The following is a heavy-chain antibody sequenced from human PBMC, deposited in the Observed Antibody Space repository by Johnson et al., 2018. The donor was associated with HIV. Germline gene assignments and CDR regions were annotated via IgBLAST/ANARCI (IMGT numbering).Heavy chain of an antibody. CDR3: AKALARYSSGWHDAVDI. Sequence: QVQLVESGGGVVQPGRSLRLSCAASGFTFSSYAMHWVRQAPGKGLEWVAVISYDGSNKYYADSVKGRLTISRDNSKNTLYLQMNSLRTEDTAVYYCAKALARYSSGWHDAVDIGGQGTMVTVSS. D-gene: IGHD6-19*01. V-gene: IGHV3-30-3*01. CDR2: ISYDGSNK. J-gene: IGHJ3*02. CDR1: GFTFSSYA.